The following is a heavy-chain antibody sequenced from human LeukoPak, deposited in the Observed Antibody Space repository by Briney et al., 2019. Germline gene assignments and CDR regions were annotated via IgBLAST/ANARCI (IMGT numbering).Heavy chain of an antibody. CDR3: ARDPGTVRGVDV. CDR1: GGSITSSNW. Sequence: PSGTLSLTCAVSGGSITSSNWWTWIRQPPGKGLEWIGEIFHLGTTNYNPSLKSRVTISVDTSKNQFSLKLSSVTAADTAVYYCARDPGTVRGVDVWGKGTTVTVSS. V-gene: IGHV4-4*02. J-gene: IGHJ6*04. CDR2: IFHLGTT. D-gene: IGHD3-10*01.